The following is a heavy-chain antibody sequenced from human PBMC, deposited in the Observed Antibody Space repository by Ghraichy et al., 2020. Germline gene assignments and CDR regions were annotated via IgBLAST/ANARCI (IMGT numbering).Heavy chain of an antibody. V-gene: IGHV3-53*04. Sequence: GGSLRLSCAASGLTVSDNYMTWVRQAPGKGLEWVSVIYNGGATYYADSVRGRFTISRHNSNNTLYLEMNSLRPEDTAVYYCARVGQPGSMGNWMDSWGQGTLVTVSS. CDR1: GLTVSDNY. J-gene: IGHJ4*02. D-gene: IGHD2/OR15-2a*01. CDR2: IYNGGAT. CDR3: ARVGQPGSMGNWMDS.